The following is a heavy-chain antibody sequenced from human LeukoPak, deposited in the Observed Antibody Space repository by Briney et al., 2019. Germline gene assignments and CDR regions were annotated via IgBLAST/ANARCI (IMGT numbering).Heavy chain of an antibody. J-gene: IGHJ4*01. CDR2: ISISSTYI. CDR3: TTASSSWSYTSDY. V-gene: IGHV3-21*01. D-gene: IGHD6-13*01. Sequence: GGSLRLSCAASGFTFGSYCMNWVRQAPGTGLEWVSAISISSTYIYYADSVKGRFTISRDDAKNSLFLQTDSLRAEDTAVYYCTTASSSWSYTSDYWGHGTLVTVSS. CDR1: GFTFGSYC.